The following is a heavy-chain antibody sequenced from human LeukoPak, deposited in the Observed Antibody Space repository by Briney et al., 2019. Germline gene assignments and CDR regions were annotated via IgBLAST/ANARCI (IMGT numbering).Heavy chain of an antibody. D-gene: IGHD4-17*01. J-gene: IGHJ4*02. CDR3: ARPPGLYGDPYYFDY. V-gene: IGHV1-18*01. Sequence: GASVKVSCKASGYTFTSYGISWVRQAPGQGLEWMGWISAYNGNTNYAQKLQGRVTMTTDTSTSTAYMELRSLRSDDTAVYYCARPPGLYGDPYYFDYWGQGTLVTVSS. CDR2: ISAYNGNT. CDR1: GYTFTSYG.